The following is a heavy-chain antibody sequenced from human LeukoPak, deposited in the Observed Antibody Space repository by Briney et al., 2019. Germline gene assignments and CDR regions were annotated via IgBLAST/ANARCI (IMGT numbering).Heavy chain of an antibody. CDR1: GYTFTSYA. D-gene: IGHD5-12*01. V-gene: IGHV7-4-1*02. CDR3: ARVFSTSGYGKSRDYYYYMDV. CDR2: INTNTGNP. J-gene: IGHJ6*03. Sequence: ASVKVSCKASGYTFTSYAMNWVRQAPGQGLEWMGWINTNTGNPTYAQGFTGRFVFSLDTSVSTAYLQISSLKAEDTAVYYCARVFSTSGYGKSRDYYYYMDVWGKGTTVTVSS.